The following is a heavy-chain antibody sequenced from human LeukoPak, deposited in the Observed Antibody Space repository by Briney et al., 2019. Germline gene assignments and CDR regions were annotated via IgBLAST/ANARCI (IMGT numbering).Heavy chain of an antibody. J-gene: IGHJ5*02. CDR3: AKVIWEWQNNWFDP. CDR1: GFTFSSYG. Sequence: GGSLRLSCAASGFTFSSYGMSWVRQAPGKGLEWVSAISGSGGSTYYADSVKGRFTISRDNSKNTLYLQMSSLRAEDTAVYYCAKVIWEWQNNWFDPWGQGTLVTVSS. V-gene: IGHV3-23*01. D-gene: IGHD3-3*01. CDR2: ISGSGGST.